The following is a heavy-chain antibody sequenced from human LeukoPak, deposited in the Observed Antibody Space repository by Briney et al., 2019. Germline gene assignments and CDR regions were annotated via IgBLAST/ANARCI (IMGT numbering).Heavy chain of an antibody. D-gene: IGHD2-21*02. V-gene: IGHV1-2*02. CDR3: AARVVTAILSFDY. CDR2: INPNSGGT. CDR1: GYTFTGCY. Sequence: GASVKVSCKASGYTFTGCYMHWVRQAPGQGLEWMGWINPNSGGTNYAQKFQGRVTMTRDTSISTAYMELSRLRSEDTAVYYCAARVVTAILSFDYWGQGTLVTVSS. J-gene: IGHJ4*02.